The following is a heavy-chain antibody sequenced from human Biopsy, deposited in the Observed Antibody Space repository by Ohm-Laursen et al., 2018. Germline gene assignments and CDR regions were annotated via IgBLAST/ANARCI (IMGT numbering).Heavy chain of an antibody. CDR2: INTSGGST. CDR1: GFTFSSYA. D-gene: IGHD4-17*01. CDR3: AKPADSYGSEFYFDY. J-gene: IGHJ4*02. V-gene: IGHV3-23*01. Sequence: LRLSCAASGFTFSSYAMTWVRQAPGKGLEWVSVINTSGGSTHYVVSVKGRFTISRDNSKNTLYLRMNSLRAEDTAVYYCAKPADSYGSEFYFDYWGQGTLVTVSS.